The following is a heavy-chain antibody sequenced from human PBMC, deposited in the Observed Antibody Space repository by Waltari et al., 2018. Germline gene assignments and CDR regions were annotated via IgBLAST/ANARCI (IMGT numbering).Heavy chain of an antibody. CDR1: GGSFSGYY. D-gene: IGHD2-2*01. CDR3: ATAVVVVESYYYGMDV. V-gene: IGHV4-34*01. CDR2: INHSGSN. Sequence: QVQLQQWGAGLLKPSETLSLTCAVYGGSFSGYYWSWIRHPPGKGLEWIGEINHSGSNNYNPSLKSRVTISVDTSKNQFSLKLSSVTAADTAVYYCATAVVVVESYYYGMDVWGQGTTVTVSS. J-gene: IGHJ6*02.